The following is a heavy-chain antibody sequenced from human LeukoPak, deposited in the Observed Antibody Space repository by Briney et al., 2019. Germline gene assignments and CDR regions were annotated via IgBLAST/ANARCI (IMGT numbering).Heavy chain of an antibody. CDR2: INPNSGGT. CDR1: GYTFTGYY. J-gene: IGHJ4*02. V-gene: IGHV1-2*02. D-gene: IGHD2-21*02. CDR3: ARDLDIVVVTGYDY. Sequence: ASVKVSCKASGYTFTGYYMHWVRLAPGQGLEWMGWINPNSGGTNYAQKFQGRVTMTRDTSISTAYMELSRLRSDDTAVYYCARDLDIVVVTGYDYWGQGTLVTVSS.